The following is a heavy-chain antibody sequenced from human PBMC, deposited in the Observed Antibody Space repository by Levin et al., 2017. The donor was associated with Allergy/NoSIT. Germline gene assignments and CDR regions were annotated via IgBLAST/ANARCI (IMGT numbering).Heavy chain of an antibody. CDR1: GFTFSDYS. V-gene: IGHV3-21*01. D-gene: IGHD3-22*01. CDR3: ARSGSPEY. CDR2: ISPNSNYI. J-gene: IGHJ4*02. Sequence: GGSLRLSCAASGFTFSDYSMNWVRQAPGKGLEWVSSISPNSNYIYYADSLKGRFTISRDNAKSSVFLQMNSLRAEDTALYYCARSGSPEYWGQGTLVTVSS.